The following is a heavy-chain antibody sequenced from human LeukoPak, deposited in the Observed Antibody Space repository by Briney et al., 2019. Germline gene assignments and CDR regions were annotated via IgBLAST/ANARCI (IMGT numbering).Heavy chain of an antibody. D-gene: IGHD3-22*01. CDR2: IYYTGIT. Sequence: SETLSLTCIVSGGXITNNYWSWIRQPPGKGLEWIGYIYYTGITKYNPSVQSRITISVDTSKNQFSLKLNSATAADTAVYFCARTVSGGYQDYWGQGILVTVSS. J-gene: IGHJ4*02. CDR3: ARTVSGGYQDY. CDR1: GGXITNNY. V-gene: IGHV4-59*01.